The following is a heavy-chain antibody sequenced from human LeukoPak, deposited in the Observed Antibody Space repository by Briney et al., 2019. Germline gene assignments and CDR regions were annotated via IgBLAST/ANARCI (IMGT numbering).Heavy chain of an antibody. CDR3: AKSIDDFWSGYYSTNFDY. V-gene: IGHV3-23*01. J-gene: IGHJ4*02. CDR2: ISGSGGST. CDR1: GFTFSSYA. D-gene: IGHD3-3*01. Sequence: PGGSLRLSCAASGFTFSSYAMSWVRQAPGKGLEWVSAISGSGGSTYYADSVRGRFTISRDNSKNTLYLQMNSLRAEDTAVYYCAKSIDDFWSGYYSTNFDYWGQGTLVTVSS.